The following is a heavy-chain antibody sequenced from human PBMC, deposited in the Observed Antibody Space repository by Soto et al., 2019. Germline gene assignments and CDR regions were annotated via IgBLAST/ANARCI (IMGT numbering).Heavy chain of an antibody. V-gene: IGHV1-18*01. Sequence: GVSVKVSCKASGYTFTSYGISWVRQAPGQGLEWMGWISAYNGNTNYAQKLQGRVTMTTDTSTSTAYMELRSLRSDDTAVYYCARGGLCGGDCYNRNWFDPWGQGTLVTVSS. CDR2: ISAYNGNT. J-gene: IGHJ5*02. CDR3: ARGGLCGGDCYNRNWFDP. CDR1: GYTFTSYG. D-gene: IGHD2-21*02.